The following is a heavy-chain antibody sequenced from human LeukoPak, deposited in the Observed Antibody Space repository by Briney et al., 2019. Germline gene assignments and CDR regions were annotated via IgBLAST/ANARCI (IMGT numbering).Heavy chain of an antibody. CDR1: GGSMTNSTYY. V-gene: IGHV4-39*07. Sequence: SETLSLTCTVSGGSMTNSTYYWGWIRQPPGKGLEWIGSIYYSGSIYYNPSLKSRVTISVDTSKNQFSLKLSSVTAADTAVYYCARGPFILSAFDIWGQGTMVTVSS. J-gene: IGHJ3*02. CDR3: ARGPFILSAFDI. CDR2: IYYSGSI.